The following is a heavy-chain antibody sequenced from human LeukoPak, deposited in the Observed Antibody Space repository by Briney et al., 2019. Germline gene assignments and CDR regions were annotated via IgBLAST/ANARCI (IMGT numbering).Heavy chain of an antibody. D-gene: IGHD6-6*01. Sequence: GGSLRLSCAASGFSFSIYSMSWVRQAPGKGLEWVSSISSRSGYIYYAGSVKGRFTISRDNAKNSLYLQINSLRAEDTAVYYCARSSYSSSSSVWGQGTMVTVSS. CDR3: ARSSYSSSSSV. CDR2: ISSRSGYI. J-gene: IGHJ3*01. CDR1: GFSFSIYS. V-gene: IGHV3-21*04.